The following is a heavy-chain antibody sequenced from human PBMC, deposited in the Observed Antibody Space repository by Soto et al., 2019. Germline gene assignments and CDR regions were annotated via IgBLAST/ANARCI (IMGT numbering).Heavy chain of an antibody. CDR2: ITSGGDGT. J-gene: IGHJ5*01. CDR1: GFTFSRNG. V-gene: IGHV3-23*01. D-gene: IGHD2-15*01. Sequence: GGSLRLSCTASGFTFSRNGMHWVRQTPGKGLEWVSTITSGGDGTYYADSVKGRFTISRENSRSTLYLQMNSLRAEDTAMYYCTKSGGYCSGGICYPNWFDSWGLGTLVTVS. CDR3: TKSGGYCSGGICYPNWFDS.